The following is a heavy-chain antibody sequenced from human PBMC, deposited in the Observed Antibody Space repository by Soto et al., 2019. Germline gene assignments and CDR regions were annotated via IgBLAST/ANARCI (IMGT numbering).Heavy chain of an antibody. CDR3: AKDKKLYSSSWYCY. V-gene: IGHV3-23*01. Sequence: GGSLRLSCAASGFTFSSYAMSWVRQAPGKGLEWVSAISGSGGSTYYADSVKGRFTISRDNSKNTLYLQMNSLRAEDTAVYYCAKDKKLYSSSWYCYWGQGTLVTVSS. CDR1: GFTFSSYA. J-gene: IGHJ4*02. CDR2: ISGSGGST. D-gene: IGHD6-13*01.